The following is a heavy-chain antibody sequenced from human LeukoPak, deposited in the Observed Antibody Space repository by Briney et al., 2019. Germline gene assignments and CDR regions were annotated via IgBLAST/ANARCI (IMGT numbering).Heavy chain of an antibody. J-gene: IGHJ4*02. V-gene: IGHV4-38-2*02. CDR1: GFSISSGYY. CDR3: ARDQGGNPIDY. CDR2: IHHSGST. Sequence: SETLSLTCTVSGFSISSGYYWGWIRQPPGKGLDWIGSIHHSGSTNYNASLKSRVTISVDTSKNQFSLKLSSVTAADTAVYYCARDQGGNPIDYWGQGTLVTVSS. D-gene: IGHD4-23*01.